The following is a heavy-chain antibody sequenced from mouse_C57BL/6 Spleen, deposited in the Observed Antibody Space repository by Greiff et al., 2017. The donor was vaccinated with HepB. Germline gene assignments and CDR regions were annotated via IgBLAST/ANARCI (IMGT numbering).Heavy chain of an antibody. Sequence: VQLQQPGAELVRPGSSVKLSCKASGYTFTSYWMDWVKQRPGQGLEWIGNIYPSDSETHYNQKFKDKATLTVDKSSSTAYMQLSSLTSEDSAVYYCAREREDYFDYWGQGTTLTVSS. V-gene: IGHV1-61*01. CDR3: AREREDYFDY. CDR2: IYPSDSET. CDR1: GYTFTSYW. J-gene: IGHJ2*01.